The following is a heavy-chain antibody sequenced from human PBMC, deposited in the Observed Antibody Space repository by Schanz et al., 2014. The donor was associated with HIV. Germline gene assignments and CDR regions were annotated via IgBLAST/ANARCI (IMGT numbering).Heavy chain of an antibody. Sequence: QVQLQESGPGLVKPSETLSLTCTVSGGSISSYFVSWIRQPPGKGLEWVGYMYSRGTANYNPSLRSRVPISVDPSTNLVSLKLNSATAADTATYYCARGPWAGSGSYPLDYWGQGTLVTVSS. J-gene: IGHJ4*02. V-gene: IGHV4-59*12. CDR3: ARGPWAGSGSYPLDY. D-gene: IGHD3-10*01. CDR1: GGSISSYF. CDR2: MYSRGTA.